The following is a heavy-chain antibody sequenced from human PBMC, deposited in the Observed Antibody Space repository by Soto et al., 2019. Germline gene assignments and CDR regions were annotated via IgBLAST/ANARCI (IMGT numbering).Heavy chain of an antibody. D-gene: IGHD2-15*01. V-gene: IGHV3-7*05. CDR2: IKQDGSEK. CDR3: ARVAATAYYYYYGMDV. J-gene: IGHJ6*02. CDR1: GFTFSSYW. Sequence: PGGSLRLSCAASGFTFSSYWMSWVRQAPGKGLEWVANIKQDGSEKYYVDSVKGRFTISRDNAKNSLYLQMNSLRAEDTAVYYCARVAATAYYYYYGMDVWGQGTTVTVSS.